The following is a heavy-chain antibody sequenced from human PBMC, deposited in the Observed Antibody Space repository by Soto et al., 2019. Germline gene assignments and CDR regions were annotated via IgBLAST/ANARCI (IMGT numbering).Heavy chain of an antibody. J-gene: IGHJ4*02. CDR1: GYTFTNYY. CDR2: INPNGGST. Sequence: QVQLVQSGAEVKNPGASVKVSCKASGYTFTNYYIHWVRQAPGQGLEWMAIINPNGGSTNYAQKFQGRVTRARDTFTSTVYMELSSLRSEHTAIYYCARGLAAGDYWGQGTLVTVSS. D-gene: IGHD6-13*01. CDR3: ARGLAAGDY. V-gene: IGHV1-46*01.